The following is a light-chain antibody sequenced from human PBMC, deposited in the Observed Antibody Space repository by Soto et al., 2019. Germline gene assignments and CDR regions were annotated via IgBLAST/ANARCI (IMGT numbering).Light chain of an antibody. V-gene: IGKV1-8*01. CDR2: AAS. J-gene: IGKJ5*01. Sequence: AIRMTQSPSSLSASKGDRVTITFRASQGISSYLAWYQQKPGKAPKLLIYAASTLQSGVPSRFSGSGSGTDFTLTISCLQSEDFATYYCQQYYSYPITFGQGHDWR. CDR3: QQYYSYPIT. CDR1: QGISSY.